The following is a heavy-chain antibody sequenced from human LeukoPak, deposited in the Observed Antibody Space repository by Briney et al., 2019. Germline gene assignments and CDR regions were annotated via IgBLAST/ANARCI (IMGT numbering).Heavy chain of an antibody. Sequence: SETLSLTCTVSGYSISSGYYWGWIRQPPGKGLEWIGSIYHSGSTYYNPSLKSRVTISVDTSKNQFSLKLSSVTAADTAVYYCARASIAAAGPAYWGQGTLVTVSS. D-gene: IGHD6-13*01. V-gene: IGHV4-38-2*02. J-gene: IGHJ4*02. CDR3: ARASIAAAGPAY. CDR1: GYSISSGYY. CDR2: IYHSGST.